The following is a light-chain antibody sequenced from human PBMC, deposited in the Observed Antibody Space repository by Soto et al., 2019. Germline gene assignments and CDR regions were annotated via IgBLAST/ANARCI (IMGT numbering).Light chain of an antibody. CDR2: AAS. V-gene: IGKV1-39*01. CDR3: QQSYSTLWT. CDR1: QSIGNY. Sequence: DIQMTQSPSSRSASVGDRVTITCRSSQSIGNYLNWYQQKPGKAPKLLIYAASSLQSGVPSRFSGSASGTDFTLTISSLQHEDFAAYYCQQSYSTLWTFGQGTKVEFK. J-gene: IGKJ1*01.